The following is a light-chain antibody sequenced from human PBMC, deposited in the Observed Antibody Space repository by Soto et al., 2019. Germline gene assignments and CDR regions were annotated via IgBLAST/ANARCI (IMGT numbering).Light chain of an antibody. CDR2: EIT. Sequence: QSALTQDPSASGSPGQSVTISCTGTTNDIGGYAYVSWYQQHPGKAPKLIIYEITKRPSGVPDRFSGSRSGSLASLTISGLRAEDEADYYCSSCGDNDIYVFGTGTKLTVL. V-gene: IGLV2-8*01. CDR3: SSCGDNDIYV. J-gene: IGLJ1*01. CDR1: TNDIGGYAY.